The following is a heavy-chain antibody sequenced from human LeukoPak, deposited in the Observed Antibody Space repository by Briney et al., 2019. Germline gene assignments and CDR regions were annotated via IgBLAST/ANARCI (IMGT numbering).Heavy chain of an antibody. J-gene: IGHJ6*02. V-gene: IGHV3-53*01. Sequence: GGSLRLSCAASGFTFNRYGMHWVRQAPGKGLEWVSIVYSGGSTYYADSVKGRFTISRDNSKNTMYLQMNSLRAEDTAVYYCARAYYANYGMDVWGQGTTVTVSS. D-gene: IGHD1-26*01. CDR2: VYSGGST. CDR3: ARAYYANYGMDV. CDR1: GFTFNRYG.